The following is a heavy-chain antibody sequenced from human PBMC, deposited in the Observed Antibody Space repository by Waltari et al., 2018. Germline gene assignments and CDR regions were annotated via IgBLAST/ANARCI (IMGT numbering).Heavy chain of an antibody. V-gene: IGHV1-2*06. CDR2: INPNSGGT. CDR3: ARCRYDFWSGYPNYFDY. J-gene: IGHJ4*02. CDR1: GYTFTGYY. Sequence: QVQLVQSGAEVKKPGASVKVSCKASGYTFTGYYMHWVRQAPGQGLEWMGRINPNSGGTNYAKKLQGRVTMTRDTSISTAYMELSRLRSDDTAVYYCARCRYDFWSGYPNYFDYWGQGTLVTVSS. D-gene: IGHD3-3*01.